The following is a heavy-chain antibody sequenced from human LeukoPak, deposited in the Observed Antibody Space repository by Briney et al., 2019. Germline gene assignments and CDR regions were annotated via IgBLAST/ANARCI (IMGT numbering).Heavy chain of an antibody. J-gene: IGHJ4*02. CDR2: ISHDGDHK. CDR3: ARDVAAVYDY. V-gene: IGHV3-30*19. D-gene: IGHD6-13*01. Sequence: GGSLRLSCAASGFTFSSYGMHWVRQAPGTGLEWVAVISHDGDHKYHADSVKGRFTISRDNSKNTLYLQMNSLRAEDTAVYYCARDVAAVYDYWGQGTLVTVSS. CDR1: GFTFSSYG.